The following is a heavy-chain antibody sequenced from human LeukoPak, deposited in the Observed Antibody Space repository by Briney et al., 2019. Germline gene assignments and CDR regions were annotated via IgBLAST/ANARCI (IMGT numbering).Heavy chain of an antibody. CDR2: IIPIFGTA. V-gene: IGHV1-69*01. Sequence: GASVKVSCKASGCTFSSYAISWVGQAPGQGREWMGGIIPIFGTANYAQKFQGRVTITADESTSTAYMELRSLGSEDTAGYYCARCHDSSGCYFDYWGQGTLVTVSS. CDR1: GCTFSSYA. J-gene: IGHJ4*02. CDR3: ARCHDSSGCYFDY. D-gene: IGHD3-22*01.